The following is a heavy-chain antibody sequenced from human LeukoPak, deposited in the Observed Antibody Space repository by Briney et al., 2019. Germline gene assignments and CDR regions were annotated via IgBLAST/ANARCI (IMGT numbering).Heavy chain of an antibody. CDR1: GGSISSGSYY. V-gene: IGHV4-61*02. J-gene: IGHJ4*02. CDR3: ARRCSGGSCYFDY. CDR2: IYTSGST. D-gene: IGHD2-15*01. Sequence: SQTLFLTCTVSGGSISSGSYYWSWIRQPAGEGLEWIGRIYTSGSTNYNPSLKSRVTISVDTSKNQFSLKLSSVTAADTAVYYCARRCSGGSCYFDYWGQGTLVTVSS.